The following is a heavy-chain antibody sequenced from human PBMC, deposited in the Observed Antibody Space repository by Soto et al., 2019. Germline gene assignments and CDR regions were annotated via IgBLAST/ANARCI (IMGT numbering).Heavy chain of an antibody. D-gene: IGHD1-26*01. Sequence: KKLLASVKVSCKASGYTFTSYGISWVRQAPGQGLEWMGRISAYNGNTNYAQKLQGRVTMTTDTSTSTAYMELRSLRSDDTAVYYCARVVGALGHWFDPWGQGTLVTVSS. J-gene: IGHJ5*02. V-gene: IGHV1-18*01. CDR3: ARVVGALGHWFDP. CDR1: GYTFTSYG. CDR2: ISAYNGNT.